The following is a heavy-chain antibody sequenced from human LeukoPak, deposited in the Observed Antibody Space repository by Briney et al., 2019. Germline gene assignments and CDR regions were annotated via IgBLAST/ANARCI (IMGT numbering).Heavy chain of an antibody. D-gene: IGHD3-3*01. J-gene: IGHJ4*02. CDR1: GGSISSGGYY. CDR2: IYYSGST. CDR3: ARDIGVALDY. V-gene: IGHV4-31*03. Sequence: SETLSLTCTVSGGSISSGGYYWSWIRQHPGKGLEWIGYIYYSGSTYYNPSLKSRVTISVDTSKNQFSPKLSSVTAADTAVYYCARDIGVALDYWGQGTLVTVSS.